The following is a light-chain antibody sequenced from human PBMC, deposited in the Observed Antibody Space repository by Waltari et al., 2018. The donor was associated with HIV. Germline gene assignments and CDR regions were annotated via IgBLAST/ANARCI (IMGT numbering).Light chain of an antibody. CDR3: QVWDTVTDQGV. J-gene: IGLJ3*02. CDR2: YDS. V-gene: IGLV3-21*04. CDR1: NIGRKS. Sequence: YVLTQPPSVSVAPGKTASLACGGDNIGRKSVHWYQQKPGQAPVLVVYYDSERPSGICERISGSNSGNTATLTSSRGEAGDEADDYCQVWDTVTDQGVFGGGTKLTVL.